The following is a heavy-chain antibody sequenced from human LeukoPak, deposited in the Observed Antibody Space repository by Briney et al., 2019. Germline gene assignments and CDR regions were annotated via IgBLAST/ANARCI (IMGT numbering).Heavy chain of an antibody. J-gene: IGHJ6*02. V-gene: IGHV4-34*01. CDR2: INHSGST. Sequence: SETLSLTCAVYGGSFSGYYWSWIRQPPGKGLEWIGEINHSGSTNYSPSLKSRVTISVDTSKNQFSLKLSSVTAADTAVYYCARVGSLSGITIFGVDLTYGMDVWGQGTTVTVSS. D-gene: IGHD3-3*01. CDR1: GGSFSGYY. CDR3: ARVGSLSGITIFGVDLTYGMDV.